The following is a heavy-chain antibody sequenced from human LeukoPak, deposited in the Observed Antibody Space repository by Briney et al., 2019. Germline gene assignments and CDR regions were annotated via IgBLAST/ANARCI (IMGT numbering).Heavy chain of an antibody. D-gene: IGHD3-10*01. Sequence: GGSLRLSCAASGFTFDDHAMHWVRQAPGKGLEWVSGISRNSGSIGYADSVKGRFTISRDNAKNSLYLQMNSLRAEDTALYYCAKVGSGSYDYWGQGTLVTVSS. CDR2: ISRNSGSI. CDR3: AKVGSGSYDY. CDR1: GFTFDDHA. J-gene: IGHJ4*02. V-gene: IGHV3-9*01.